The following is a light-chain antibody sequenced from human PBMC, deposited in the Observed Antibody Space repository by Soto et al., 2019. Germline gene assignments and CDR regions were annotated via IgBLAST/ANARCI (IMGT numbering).Light chain of an antibody. CDR1: QNINNY. J-gene: IGKJ4*01. Sequence: DIQMTQSPSSLSASVGDTVTITCRASQNINNYLNWYQQKPGKAPKLLMFAAPNLQIGVPSRFSGRGSGTEFILTINALQPEDFATYFCQQTHSTPRLSFGGGTKVDIK. CDR3: QQTHSTPRLS. CDR2: AAP. V-gene: IGKV1-39*01.